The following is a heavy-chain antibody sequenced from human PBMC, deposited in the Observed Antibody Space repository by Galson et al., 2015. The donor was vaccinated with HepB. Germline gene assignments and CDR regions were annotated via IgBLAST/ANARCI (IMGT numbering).Heavy chain of an antibody. Sequence: SETLSLTCAVYGGSFSGYYWSWIRQPPGKGLEWIGEINHSGSTNYNPSLKSRVTISVDTSKNQFSLRLSSVTAADTAVYYCARGKGYSSGWYGWFDPWGQGTLVTVSS. CDR1: GGSFSGYY. CDR2: INHSGST. V-gene: IGHV4-34*01. CDR3: ARGKGYSSGWYGWFDP. D-gene: IGHD6-19*01. J-gene: IGHJ5*02.